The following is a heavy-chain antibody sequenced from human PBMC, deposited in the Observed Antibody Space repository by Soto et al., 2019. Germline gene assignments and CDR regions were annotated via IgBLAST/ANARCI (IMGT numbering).Heavy chain of an antibody. Sequence: GGSLRLSCAASGFTFSSYAMSWVRPAPGKGLEWVSAISGSGGSTYYADSVKGRFTISRDNSKNTLYLQMNSLRAEDTVVYYCAKAGGYSGYDPNIYYFDYWGQGTLVTVSS. CDR3: AKAGGYSGYDPNIYYFDY. D-gene: IGHD5-12*01. CDR1: GFTFSSYA. J-gene: IGHJ4*02. V-gene: IGHV3-23*01. CDR2: ISGSGGST.